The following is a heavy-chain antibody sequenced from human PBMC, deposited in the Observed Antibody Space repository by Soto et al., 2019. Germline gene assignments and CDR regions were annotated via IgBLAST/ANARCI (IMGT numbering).Heavy chain of an antibody. CDR1: GFTFSDYY. CDR3: ARDKGQLVPADGY. D-gene: IGHD6-6*01. CDR2: ITSSGSSI. V-gene: IGHV3-11*01. Sequence: PGGSLRLSCGASGFTFSDYYMSWIRQAPGKGLGWVSYITSSGSSIYYADSVKGRFTISRDNAKNSLYLQMNSLRAEDTAVYYCARDKGQLVPADGYWGQGTLVTVS. J-gene: IGHJ4*02.